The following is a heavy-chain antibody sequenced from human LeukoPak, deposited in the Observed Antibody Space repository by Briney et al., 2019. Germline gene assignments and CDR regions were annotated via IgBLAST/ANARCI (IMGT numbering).Heavy chain of an antibody. CDR1: GGSISSYY. CDR3: ARDYSSAFDI. CDR2: IYYSGST. Sequence: SETLSLTCTVSGGSISSYYWSWIRQPPGKGLEWIGYIYYSGSTNYNPSLKSRVTISVDTSKNQFSLKLSSATAADTAVYYCARDYSSAFDIWGQGTMVTASS. D-gene: IGHD2-21*01. J-gene: IGHJ3*02. V-gene: IGHV4-59*01.